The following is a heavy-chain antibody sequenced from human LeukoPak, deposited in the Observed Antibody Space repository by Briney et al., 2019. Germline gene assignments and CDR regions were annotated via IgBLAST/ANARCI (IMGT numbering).Heavy chain of an antibody. Sequence: SETLSLTCTVSGGSISSGSYYWSWIRQPAGKGLEWIGRIYTSGSTNYNPSLKSRVTISVDTSKNQFSLKLSSVTAADTAVYYCAKGPYYYDSSGYSRRWFDPWGQGTLVTVSS. D-gene: IGHD3-22*01. CDR2: IYTSGST. V-gene: IGHV4-61*02. J-gene: IGHJ5*02. CDR1: GGSISSGSYY. CDR3: AKGPYYYDSSGYSRRWFDP.